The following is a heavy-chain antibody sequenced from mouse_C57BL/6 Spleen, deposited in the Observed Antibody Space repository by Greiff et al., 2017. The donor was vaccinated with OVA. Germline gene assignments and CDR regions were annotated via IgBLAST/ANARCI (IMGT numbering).Heavy chain of an antibody. CDR1: GFSLTSYG. J-gene: IGHJ3*01. CDR2: IWRGGST. V-gene: IGHV2-5*01. Sequence: VQLQESGPGLVQPSQSLSITCTVSGFSLTSYGVHWVRQSPGKGLEWLGVIWRGGSTDYNAAFMSRLSITKDNSKSQVFFKMNSLQADDTAIYYCAKVDYSNYMAWLAYWGQGTLVTVSA. CDR3: AKVDYSNYMAWLAY. D-gene: IGHD2-5*01.